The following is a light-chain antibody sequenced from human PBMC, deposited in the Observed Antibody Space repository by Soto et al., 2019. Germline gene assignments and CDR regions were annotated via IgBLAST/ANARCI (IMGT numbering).Light chain of an antibody. J-gene: IGKJ1*01. V-gene: IGKV4-1*01. CDR1: QSVLFTSDNKNY. CDR3: QQHYTTPRT. Sequence: DIVMTQSPDSLAVSLGERATINCKSSQSVLFTSDNKNYLAWYQQKSGQPPRLLIYWASTRESGVPDRFSGRGSGTDFSLTISSLEAEDVAVYYCQQHYTTPRTFGQGTKVDIK. CDR2: WAS.